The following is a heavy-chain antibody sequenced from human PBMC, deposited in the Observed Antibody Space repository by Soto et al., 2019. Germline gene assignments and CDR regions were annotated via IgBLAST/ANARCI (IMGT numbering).Heavy chain of an antibody. J-gene: IGHJ6*02. V-gene: IGHV1-58*01. CDR1: GFTFTSSA. CDR2: IVVGSGNT. CDR3: AAEPPSGGSPSYYYYGMDV. Sequence: SVKVSCKASGFTFTSSAVQWVRQARGQRLEWIGWIVVGSGNTNYAQKFQERVTITRDMSTSTAYMELSSLRSEDTAVYYCAAEPPSGGSPSYYYYGMDVWGQGTTVTVS. D-gene: IGHD3-16*01.